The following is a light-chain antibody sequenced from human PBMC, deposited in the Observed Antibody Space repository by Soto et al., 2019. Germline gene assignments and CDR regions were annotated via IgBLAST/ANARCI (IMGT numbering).Light chain of an antibody. V-gene: IGKV1-5*01. CDR1: QSISTW. Sequence: DIQMTQSPPTLSASEGDRVTITCRASQSISTWLAWYQQKPGKAPKLLTSDASSLESGVPSRFSASGSGTEFTLTISSLQPDDFATYYCQQYYRPYTFGQGTKLEI. J-gene: IGKJ2*01. CDR2: DAS. CDR3: QQYYRPYT.